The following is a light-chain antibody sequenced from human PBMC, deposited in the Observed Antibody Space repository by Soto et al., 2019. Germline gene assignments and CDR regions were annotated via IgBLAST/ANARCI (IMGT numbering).Light chain of an antibody. CDR1: SSDVGSDNL. Sequence: QSALTQPASVSGSPGQSITITCTGTSSDVGSDNLVSWYQRYPGKATNLMIYDGSKLPSRVSNRCSASKSGNTASLTISRLQAEDEADYNCCSYAGRSTWVFGGGTQLTVL. CDR2: DGS. CDR3: CSYAGRSTWV. V-gene: IGLV2-23*01. J-gene: IGLJ3*02.